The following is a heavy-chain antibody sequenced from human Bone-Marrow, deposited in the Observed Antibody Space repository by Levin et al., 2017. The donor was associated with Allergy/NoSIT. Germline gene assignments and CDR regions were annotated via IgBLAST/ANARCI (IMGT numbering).Heavy chain of an antibody. Sequence: SGPTLVKPTQTLTLTCTFSGFSLSTRGVGVGWIRQPPGKTLEWLALLFWDDDKRYSPSLMSRLTITEDTSKSQVVLTMTDIDPVDTGTYYCAHTSDHYASGTYYSPHLDGYFLHWGQGTLVTVSS. V-gene: IGHV2-5*02. D-gene: IGHD3-10*01. CDR3: AHTSDHYASGTYYSPHLDGYFLH. J-gene: IGHJ1*01. CDR2: LFWDDDK. CDR1: GFSLSTRGVG.